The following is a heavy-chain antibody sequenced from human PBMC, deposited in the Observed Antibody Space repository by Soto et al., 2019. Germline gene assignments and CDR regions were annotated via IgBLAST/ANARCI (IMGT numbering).Heavy chain of an antibody. CDR3: AKDRNHYGSGSYFDY. CDR2: ISGSADST. V-gene: IGHV3-23*01. J-gene: IGHJ4*02. D-gene: IGHD3-10*01. Sequence: EVQLLESGGGLVQPGGSLRVSCAASGSAFNIYAMSWVRQAPGKGLEWVSVISGSADSTNYADSVKGRFTISRDNSKNTVYLQMNSLRVEDTAVYYCAKDRNHYGSGSYFDYWGQGTLVTVSS. CDR1: GSAFNIYA.